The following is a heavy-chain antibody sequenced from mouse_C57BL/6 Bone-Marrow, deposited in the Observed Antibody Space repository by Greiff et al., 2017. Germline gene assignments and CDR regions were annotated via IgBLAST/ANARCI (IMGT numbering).Heavy chain of an antibody. V-gene: IGHV5-17*01. Sequence: EVTLVESGGGLLKPGGSLKLSFAASGFTFSDYGMHWVRQAPEKGLEWVAYISSGSSTFSYADTVKGRFTISRDNAKNTRLLQMTSLRSEDTAMYYCAITTVPYWYFDVWGTGTTVTVSS. CDR1: GFTFSDYG. CDR2: ISSGSSTF. CDR3: AITTVPYWYFDV. J-gene: IGHJ1*03. D-gene: IGHD1-1*01.